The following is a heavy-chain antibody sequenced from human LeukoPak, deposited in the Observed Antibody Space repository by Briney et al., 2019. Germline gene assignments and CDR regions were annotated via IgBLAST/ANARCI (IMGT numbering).Heavy chain of an antibody. CDR2: MYYRGST. CDR3: AKSSYSIFDY. V-gene: IGHV4-39*07. CDR1: GGSISSSSHY. D-gene: IGHD5-18*01. J-gene: IGHJ4*02. Sequence: SETLSLTCTVSGGSISSSSHYWGWIRQPPGKGLEWIGSMYYRGSTYHNPSLKSRVTISVDTSKNQFSLKLSSVTAADTAVYYCAKSSYSIFDYWGQGTLVTVSS.